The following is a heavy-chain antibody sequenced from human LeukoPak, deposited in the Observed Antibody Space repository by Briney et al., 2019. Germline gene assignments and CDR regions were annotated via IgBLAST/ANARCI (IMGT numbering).Heavy chain of an antibody. CDR3: ARDLGSTTVTTGPDY. Sequence: GGSLRLYCAASGFTFSSYSMNWVRQAPGKGLEWVSSISSSSSYIYYADSVKGRFTISRDNAKNSLYLQMNSLRAEDTAVYYCARDLGSTTVTTGPDYWGQGTLVTVSS. CDR1: GFTFSSYS. CDR2: ISSSSSYI. D-gene: IGHD4-17*01. V-gene: IGHV3-21*01. J-gene: IGHJ4*02.